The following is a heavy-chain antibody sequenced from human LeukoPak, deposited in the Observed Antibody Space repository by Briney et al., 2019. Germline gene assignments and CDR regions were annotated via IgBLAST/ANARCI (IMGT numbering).Heavy chain of an antibody. CDR3: ARVMLGDYLGSLDC. Sequence: PGGSLRLSCAASGFTVSSNYMTWVRQAPGKGLDSVSVIYSVGSGGSTYYANSVKGRFTISRDNSENTLYLQMNSLSADDTAVYYCARVMLGDYLGSLDCWGQGALVTVSS. V-gene: IGHV3-53*01. CDR1: GFTVSSNY. J-gene: IGHJ4*02. CDR2: IYSVGSGGST. D-gene: IGHD4-17*01.